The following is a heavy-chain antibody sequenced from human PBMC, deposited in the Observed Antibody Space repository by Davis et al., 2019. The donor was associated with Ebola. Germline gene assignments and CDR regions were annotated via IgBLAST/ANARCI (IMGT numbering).Heavy chain of an antibody. D-gene: IGHD1-14*01. J-gene: IGHJ3*01. CDR2: ISSSSSYI. Sequence: GESLKISCAASGFTFSSYSMNWVRQAPGKGLEWVSSISSSSSYIYYADSVKGRFTISRDNSKNTLYLQMNSLRADDTAMYYCARDPNGNHFGAFDFWGQGTMVTVSS. CDR3: ARDPNGNHFGAFDF. CDR1: GFTFSSYS. V-gene: IGHV3-21*04.